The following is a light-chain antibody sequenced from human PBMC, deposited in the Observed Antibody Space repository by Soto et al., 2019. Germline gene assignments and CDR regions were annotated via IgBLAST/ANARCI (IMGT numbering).Light chain of an antibody. J-gene: IGKJ2*01. CDR1: QSIGTK. CDR3: QQSSSTLYT. V-gene: IGKV1-39*01. CDR2: AAS. Sequence: DIQMTQSPSSLSASVGDRVTITCRASQSIGTKLSWYQQKPGKAPKLLIHAASSLQSGVPSRFSGSGSGTDFTLTISSLQPEDFAVYYCQQSSSTLYTFGQGINLEIK.